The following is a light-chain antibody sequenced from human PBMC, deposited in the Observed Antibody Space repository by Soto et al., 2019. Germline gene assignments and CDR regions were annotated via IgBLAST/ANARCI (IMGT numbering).Light chain of an antibody. CDR1: QSVSSNH. Sequence: IVLTQSPGTLSLSPWERATLSCRASQSVSSNHLAWYQQKPGQAPRLLIYGGSSRATGIPVRFSGSGSETDFTLTITRLEPEDFAVYYCQQYEKWPPSITFGQGTRLEIK. J-gene: IGKJ5*01. CDR3: QQYEKWPPSIT. V-gene: IGKV3-20*01. CDR2: GGS.